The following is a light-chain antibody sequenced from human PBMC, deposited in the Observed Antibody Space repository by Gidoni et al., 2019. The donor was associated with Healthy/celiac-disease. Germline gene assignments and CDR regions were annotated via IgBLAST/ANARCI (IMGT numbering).Light chain of an antibody. V-gene: IGLV1-51*01. CDR2: DNN. J-gene: IGLJ2*01. CDR3: GTWDSSLSAVV. CDR1: SSNIGNNY. Sequence: QSVLTQPPSVSAAPGHTVTISCSGSSSNIGNNYVSWYQQLPGTAPKLLIYDNNKRPSGIPDRFSGSKSGTSATLGITGLQTGDDADYYCGTWDSSLSAVVFGGGTKLTVL.